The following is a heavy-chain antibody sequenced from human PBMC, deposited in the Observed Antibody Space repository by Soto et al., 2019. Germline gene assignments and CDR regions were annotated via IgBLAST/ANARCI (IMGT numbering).Heavy chain of an antibody. CDR1: GGTFSRYT. D-gene: IGHD2-15*01. CDR3: ASHFTGVLVLGASPPGGDNYGWDV. CDR2: IIPILDIP. Sequence: QVQLVQSGAEVKKPGSSVKVSCKASGGTFSRYTISWVRQAPGQGLEWMGRIIPILDIPNYAQNFQGRVTITADKSTSTAYMELSSLRSDDTAVYYCASHFTGVLVLGASPPGGDNYGWDVWGQGTTVTDSS. J-gene: IGHJ6*02. V-gene: IGHV1-69*02.